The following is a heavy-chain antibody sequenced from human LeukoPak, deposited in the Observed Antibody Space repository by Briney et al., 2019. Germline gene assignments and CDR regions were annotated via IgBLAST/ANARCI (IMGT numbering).Heavy chain of an antibody. J-gene: IGHJ4*02. CDR1: GGSISSGGYY. D-gene: IGHD6-13*01. Sequence: SETLSLTCTVSGGSISSGGYYWSWIRQHPGKGLEWIVYIYYSGSTYYNPSLQSRVSMSVDTSKNQFSLRLNSMTAADTAVYYCARDLRVSSSWYLDCWGQGTLVTVSS. CDR2: IYYSGST. V-gene: IGHV4-31*03. CDR3: ARDLRVSSSWYLDC.